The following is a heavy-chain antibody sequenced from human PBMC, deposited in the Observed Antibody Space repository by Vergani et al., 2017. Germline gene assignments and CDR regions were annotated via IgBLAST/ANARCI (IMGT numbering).Heavy chain of an antibody. CDR2: IYYSGST. CDR3: ARGPSSATHWFYP. D-gene: IGHD2-15*01. Sequence: QVQLQESAPGLVKPSETLSLTCTVSGGYISSYYWSWIRQPPGKGLEWMGYIYYSGSTNYNPCLKSRVTISVDTSKNPFSLKLSSVTAADTAVYYCARGPSSATHWFYPWNQGTLVAFSS. CDR1: GGYISSYY. J-gene: IGHJ5*02. V-gene: IGHV4-59*01.